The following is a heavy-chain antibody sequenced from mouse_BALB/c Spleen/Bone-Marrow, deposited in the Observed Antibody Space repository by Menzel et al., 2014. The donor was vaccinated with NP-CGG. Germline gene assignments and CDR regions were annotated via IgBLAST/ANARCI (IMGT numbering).Heavy chain of an antibody. D-gene: IGHD2-1*01. CDR1: GYSFTGYY. V-gene: IGHV1-26*01. CDR3: ARYLYGNYSDY. J-gene: IGHJ2*01. CDR2: VNPNNGGT. Sequence: EVQGVESGPDLVKPGASVKISCKASGYSFTGYYMHWVKQSHGKSLEWIGRVNPNNGGTSYNQKFKGKAILTVDKSSSTAYMKLRSLTSEDSAGYYCARYLYGNYSDYWGQGTTHTVSS.